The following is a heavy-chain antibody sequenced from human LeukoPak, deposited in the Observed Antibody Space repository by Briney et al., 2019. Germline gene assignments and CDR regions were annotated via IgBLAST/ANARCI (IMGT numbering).Heavy chain of an antibody. CDR1: GFIFSDYY. D-gene: IGHD1-26*01. CDR2: ISSSSSYE. V-gene: IGHV3-11*03. Sequence: GGSLRLSCAASGFIFSDYYMSWIRQAPGKGLEWVSYISSSSSYENYADSVKGRFTISRDNAKNSLYLQMNSLRAEDTAVYYCARTYPTYGGSSRGLDYWGQGTLVTVSS. J-gene: IGHJ4*02. CDR3: ARTYPTYGGSSRGLDY.